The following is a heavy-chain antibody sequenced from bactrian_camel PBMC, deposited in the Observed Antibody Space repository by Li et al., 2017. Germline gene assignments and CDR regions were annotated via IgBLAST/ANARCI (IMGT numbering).Heavy chain of an antibody. D-gene: IGHD1*01. V-gene: IGHV3S63*01. CDR3: AARQPACAGRYWHSTSNYPY. CDR1: GFNLDDSD. CDR2: FSPNAVT. Sequence: HVQLVESGGGSVQAGGSLKLSCLASGFNLDDSDMGWYRQAPGKERELVAGFSPNAVTDYADSVKGRFTISQDNRYNTVYLQMSGLKPEDTAMYYCAARQPACAGRYWHSTSNYPYWGQGTQVTVS. J-gene: IGHJ4*01.